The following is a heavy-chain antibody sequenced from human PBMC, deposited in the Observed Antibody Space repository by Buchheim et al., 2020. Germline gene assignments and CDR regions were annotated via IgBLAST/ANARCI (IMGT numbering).Heavy chain of an antibody. J-gene: IGHJ6*02. CDR2: IWYDGSNK. V-gene: IGHV3-33*06. CDR3: AKDLAYVWGSYRRYYYGMDV. CDR1: GFTFSSYG. Sequence: QVQLVESGGGVVQPGRSLRLSCAASGFTFSSYGMHWVRQAPGKGLEWVAVIWYDGSNKYYADSVKGRFTISRDNSKNTLYLQMNSRRAEETAVYYCAKDLAYVWGSYRRYYYGMDVWGQGTT. D-gene: IGHD3-16*02.